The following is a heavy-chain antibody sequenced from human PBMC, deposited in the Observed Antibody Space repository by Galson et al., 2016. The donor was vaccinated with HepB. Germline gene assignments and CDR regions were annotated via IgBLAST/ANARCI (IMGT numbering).Heavy chain of an antibody. J-gene: IGHJ4*02. CDR1: GFSFSSSA. CDR3: AKDGPDYGDRYRFFDS. V-gene: IGHV3-23*01. Sequence: SLRLSCAASGFSFSSSAMSWVRQRSGKGLEWVASISHSGVKTYYADSVEGRFTISRDNSKNTLFLQLNSLRVEDTAVYFCAKDGPDYGDRYRFFDSWGQGRRVTVSS. CDR2: ISHSGVKT. D-gene: IGHD4-17*01.